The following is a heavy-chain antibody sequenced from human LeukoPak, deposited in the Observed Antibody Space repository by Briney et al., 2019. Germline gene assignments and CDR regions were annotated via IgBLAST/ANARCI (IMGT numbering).Heavy chain of an antibody. J-gene: IGHJ6*02. CDR2: IYYSGST. V-gene: IGHV4-31*03. Sequence: SETLSLTCTVSGGSISSGGYYWSWIRQHPGKGLEWIGYIYYSGSTYYNPSLKSRVTISVDTSKNQFSLKLSSVTAADTAVYYSARAHMVRGAIFAYNYYYGMDVWGQGTTVTVSS. CDR3: ARAHMVRGAIFAYNYYYGMDV. D-gene: IGHD3-10*01. CDR1: GGSISSGGYY.